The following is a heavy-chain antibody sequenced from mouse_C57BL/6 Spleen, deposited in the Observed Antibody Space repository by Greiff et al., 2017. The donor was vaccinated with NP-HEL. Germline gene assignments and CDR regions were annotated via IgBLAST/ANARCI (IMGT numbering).Heavy chain of an antibody. J-gene: IGHJ2*01. CDR3: ARWSNYGGDY. CDR1: GYTFTDYY. Sequence: VQLQQSGPELVKPGASVKISCKASGYTFTDYYMNWVKQSHGKSLEWIGDINPNNGGTSYNQKFKGKATLTVDKSSSTAYMELRSLTSEDSAVYYCARWSNYGGDYWGQGTTLTVSS. CDR2: INPNNGGT. D-gene: IGHD2-5*01. V-gene: IGHV1-26*01.